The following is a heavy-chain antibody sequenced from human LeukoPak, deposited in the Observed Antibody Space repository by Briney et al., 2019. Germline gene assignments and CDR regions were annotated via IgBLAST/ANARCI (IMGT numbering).Heavy chain of an antibody. CDR1: GGSISSYY. CDR3: ARELQRGSEPYYNWFDP. J-gene: IGHJ5*02. Sequence: PSETLSLTCTVSGGSISSYYWSWIRQPPGKGLEWIGYIYYSGGTNYNPSLKSRVTISVDTSKNQFSLKLSSVTAADTAVYYCARELQRGSEPYYNWFDPWGQGTLVTVSS. D-gene: IGHD2-15*01. CDR2: IYYSGGT. V-gene: IGHV4-59*01.